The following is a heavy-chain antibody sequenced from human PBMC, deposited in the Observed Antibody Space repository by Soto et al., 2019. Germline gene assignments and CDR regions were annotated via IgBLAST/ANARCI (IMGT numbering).Heavy chain of an antibody. J-gene: IGHJ4*02. Sequence: ASVKVSCKASGYTFTSYAMHWVRQAPGQRLEWMGWINAGNGNTKYSQKFQGRVTITRDTSTSTAYMELRSLRSDDTAVYYCARGVAGSVPFDYWGQGTLVTVSS. CDR2: INAGNGNT. CDR3: ARGVAGSVPFDY. V-gene: IGHV1-3*01. D-gene: IGHD1-26*01. CDR1: GYTFTSYA.